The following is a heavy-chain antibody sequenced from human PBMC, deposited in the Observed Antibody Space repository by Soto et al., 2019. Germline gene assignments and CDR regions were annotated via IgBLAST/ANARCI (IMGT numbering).Heavy chain of an antibody. CDR3: ATDGDCSGGTCFSEGVY. J-gene: IGHJ4*02. D-gene: IGHD2-15*01. CDR1: GFTFSRYW. CDR2: INQDGSEE. Sequence: EVQLVESGGGLVQPGGSLRLSCAASGFTFSRYWMTWVRQAPGKGLVWVANINQDGSEENYVDSVKGRFTISRGNAKNARFLQMNSLPAEDPAVSYCATDGDCSGGTCFSEGVYWGQGTLVTVSS. V-gene: IGHV3-7*01.